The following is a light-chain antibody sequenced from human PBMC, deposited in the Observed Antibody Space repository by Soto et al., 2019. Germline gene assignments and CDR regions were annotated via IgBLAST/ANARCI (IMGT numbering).Light chain of an antibody. CDR1: QGISNY. CDR3: QKYNSAPLA. V-gene: IGKV1-27*01. Sequence: DIPMTQSPSSLSASVGDRVTITCRARQGISNYLAWDQQKPGKVPKLLIYAASTLQSGVPSRFSGSGSGTDFTLTISSLQPEDVATYYCQKYNSAPLAFGQGTKVEIK. J-gene: IGKJ1*01. CDR2: AAS.